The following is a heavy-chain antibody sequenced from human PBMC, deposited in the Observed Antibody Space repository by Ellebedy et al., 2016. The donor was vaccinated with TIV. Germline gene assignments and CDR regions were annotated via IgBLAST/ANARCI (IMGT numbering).Heavy chain of an antibody. CDR1: GYTFNAYY. D-gene: IGHD2-2*01. CDR2: MNPNSGGT. CDR3: NWFDP. V-gene: IGHV1-2*02. Sequence: AASVKVSCKASGYTFNAYYMHWVRQAPGQGLEWMGWMNPNSGGTNIAQEFQGRVTMTRADDTAVYYCARGSLGYCSSSSCPSNWFDPWGQGVLVTVSS. J-gene: IGHJ5*02.